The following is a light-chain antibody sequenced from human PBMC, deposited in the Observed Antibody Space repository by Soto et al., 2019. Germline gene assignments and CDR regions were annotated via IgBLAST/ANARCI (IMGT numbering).Light chain of an antibody. CDR3: QSYDDTNQV. J-gene: IGLJ3*02. CDR1: SGSIASNY. CDR2: EDN. V-gene: IGLV6-57*01. Sequence: NFMLTQPHSVSESPGKTVIISCTRSSGSIASNYVQWYQQRPGSSPTTVIYEDNQRPSAVPDRFSGSIDSSSNSASLTISGLETEDEADYYCQSYDDTNQVFGGGTKLTVL.